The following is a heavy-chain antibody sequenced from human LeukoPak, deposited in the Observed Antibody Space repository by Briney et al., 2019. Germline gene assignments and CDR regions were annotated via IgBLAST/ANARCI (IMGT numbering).Heavy chain of an antibody. Sequence: TSETLSLTCTVSGGSISSSSYYWGWIRQPPGKGLEWIGSIYYSGSTYYNPSLKSRVTISVDTSKNQFSLKLSSVTAADTAVYYCARKVRGVISIMGGWFDPWGQGTLVTVSS. D-gene: IGHD3-10*01. V-gene: IGHV4-39*01. CDR3: ARKVRGVISIMGGWFDP. CDR2: IYYSGST. CDR1: GGSISSSSYY. J-gene: IGHJ5*02.